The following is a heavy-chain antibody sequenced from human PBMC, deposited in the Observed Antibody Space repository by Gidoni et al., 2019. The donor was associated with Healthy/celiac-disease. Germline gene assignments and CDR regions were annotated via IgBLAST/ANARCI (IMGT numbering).Heavy chain of an antibody. J-gene: IGHJ6*03. V-gene: IGHV1-69*06. D-gene: IGHD3-10*01. CDR1: GGTFSSYA. CDR3: ARGSYGSGSYWFYMDV. CDR2: IIPIFGTA. Sequence: QVQLVQSGAEVKKPGSSVTVSCKASGGTFSSYAISWVRQAPGQGLEWMGGIIPIFGTANYAQKFQGRVTITADKSTGTAYMELSSLRSEDTAVYYCARGSYGSGSYWFYMDVWGKGTTVTVSS.